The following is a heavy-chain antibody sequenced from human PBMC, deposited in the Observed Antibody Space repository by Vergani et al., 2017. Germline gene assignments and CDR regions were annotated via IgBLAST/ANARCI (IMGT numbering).Heavy chain of an antibody. D-gene: IGHD2-2*02. CDR3: AKAALGYCSSTSCYTFDY. V-gene: IGHV3-9*01. Sequence: EVQLVESGGGLVQPGGSLRLSCAASGFTFDDYAMHWVRQAPGKGLEWVSGISWNSGSIGYADSVKGRFTISRDNAKNSLYLQMNSLRAEDTALYYCAKAALGYCSSTSCYTFDYWGQGTLVTVSS. J-gene: IGHJ4*02. CDR2: ISWNSGSI. CDR1: GFTFDDYA.